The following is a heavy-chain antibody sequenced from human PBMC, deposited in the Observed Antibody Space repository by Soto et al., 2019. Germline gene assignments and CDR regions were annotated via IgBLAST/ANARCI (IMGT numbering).Heavy chain of an antibody. Sequence: SVKGSCKASGYIFTDYYMHSVRQAPGPGLEWMGWSDPTRGDTNYTQKFQGWVTMTRDTSISTAYMELSRLGSDDTAVYYCATSRISIAVAGETEYYFDYWG. CDR2: SDPTRGDT. CDR1: GYIFTDYY. J-gene: IGHJ4*01. D-gene: IGHD6-19*01. CDR3: ATSRISIAVAGETEYYFDY. V-gene: IGHV1-2*04.